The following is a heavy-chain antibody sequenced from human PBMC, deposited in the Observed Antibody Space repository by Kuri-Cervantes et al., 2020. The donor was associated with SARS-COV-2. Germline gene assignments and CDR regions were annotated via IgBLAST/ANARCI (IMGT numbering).Heavy chain of an antibody. CDR1: GNTLTELS. CDR2: FDPEDGET. CDR3: ATGPPFLEWHNWFDP. D-gene: IGHD3-3*02. J-gene: IGHJ5*02. Sequence: ASVKVSCKVSGNTLTELSMHWVRQAPGKGLEWMGGFDPEDGETIYAQKFQGRVTMTEDTSTDTAYMELSSLRSEDAAVYYCATGPPFLEWHNWFDPWGQGTLVTVSS. V-gene: IGHV1-24*01.